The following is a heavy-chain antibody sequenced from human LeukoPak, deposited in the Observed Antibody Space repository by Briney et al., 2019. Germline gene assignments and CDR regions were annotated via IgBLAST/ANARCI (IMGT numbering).Heavy chain of an antibody. CDR3: AILAAAGTIDY. V-gene: IGHV4-34*01. CDR1: GGSFSGYY. CDR2: IYYSGST. Sequence: SETLSLTCAVYGGSFSGYYWGWIRQPPGKGLEWIGSIYYSGSTYYNPSLKSRATISVDTSKNQSSLKLSSATAADTAVYYCAILAAAGTIDYWGQGTLVTVSS. J-gene: IGHJ4*02. D-gene: IGHD6-13*01.